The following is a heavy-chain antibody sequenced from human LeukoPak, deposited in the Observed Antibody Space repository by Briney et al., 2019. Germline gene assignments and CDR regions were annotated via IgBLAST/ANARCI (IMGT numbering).Heavy chain of an antibody. J-gene: IGHJ4*02. CDR2: IYHDGST. V-gene: IGHV4-38-2*01. CDR3: ARLDSGAYCNGDCLLFDY. CDR1: TYSISDGYY. Sequence: PSETLSLTCAVSTYSISDGYYWGWIRQPPGKRLEWIGNIYHDGSTYYNPSLKSRVIVSVDTSKNHFSLKLSSVTAADTAVYYCARLDSGAYCNGDCLLFDYWGQGTLVTVSS. D-gene: IGHD2-21*01.